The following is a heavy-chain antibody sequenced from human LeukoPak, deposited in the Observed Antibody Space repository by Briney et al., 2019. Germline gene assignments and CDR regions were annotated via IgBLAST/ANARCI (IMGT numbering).Heavy chain of an antibody. J-gene: IGHJ4*02. Sequence: ASVKVSCKASGYTFTSYDINWVRQATGQGLEWMGWMNPNSGNTGYAQKFQGRVTMTRSTSISTAYMELSSLRSEDTAVYYCARAEGSGYCSGGSCYRWGQGTLVTVSS. CDR2: MNPNSGNT. V-gene: IGHV1-8*01. CDR3: ARAEGSGYCSGGSCYR. D-gene: IGHD2-15*01. CDR1: GYTFTSYD.